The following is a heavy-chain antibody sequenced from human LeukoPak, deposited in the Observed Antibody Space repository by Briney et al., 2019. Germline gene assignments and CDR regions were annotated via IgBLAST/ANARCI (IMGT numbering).Heavy chain of an antibody. CDR3: ARAALTNGMDV. CDR1: GFTFSSYD. J-gene: IGHJ6*02. D-gene: IGHD1-14*01. V-gene: IGHV3-13*01. CDR2: IGTAGDT. Sequence: PGGSLRLSCAASGFTFSSYDMHWVRQATGKGLEWVSAIGTAGDTYYPGSVKGRFTISRENAKNSLYLQMNSLRAGDTAVYYCARAALTNGMDVWGQGITVTVSS.